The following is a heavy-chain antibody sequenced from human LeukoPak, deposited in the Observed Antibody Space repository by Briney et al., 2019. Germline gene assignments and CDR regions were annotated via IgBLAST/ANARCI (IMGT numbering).Heavy chain of an antibody. Sequence: QPGRSLRLSCAASGFTFSSYGMHWVRQAPGKGLEWVAVISYDGSNKYYADSVKGRFTISRDNSKNTLYLQMDSLRAEDTAVYYCARSVNNWFDPWGQGTLVTVSS. CDR3: ARSVNNWFDP. V-gene: IGHV3-30*03. J-gene: IGHJ5*02. CDR2: ISYDGSNK. CDR1: GFTFSSYG. D-gene: IGHD2-8*01.